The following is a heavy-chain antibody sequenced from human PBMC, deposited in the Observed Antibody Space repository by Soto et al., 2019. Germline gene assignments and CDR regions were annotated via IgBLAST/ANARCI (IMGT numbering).Heavy chain of an antibody. CDR3: ARSGNSNGLVFDY. V-gene: IGHV4-59*01. CDR1: GGSIGGYY. J-gene: IGHJ4*02. CDR2: IYYGGST. Sequence: PSETLSLTCTVSGGSIGGYYWSWIRQSPGKGLEWIGYIYYGGSTNHNPSLNSRVTMSVDTSKNQFSLRLRSVTAADTAVYYCARSGNSNGLVFDYWGQGTLVTVSS. D-gene: IGHD5-18*01.